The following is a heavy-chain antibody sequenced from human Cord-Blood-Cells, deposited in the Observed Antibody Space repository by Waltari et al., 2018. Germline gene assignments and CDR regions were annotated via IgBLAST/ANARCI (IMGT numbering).Heavy chain of an antibody. J-gene: IGHJ6*03. Sequence: QVQLQESGPGLVKPSETLSLTCTVSGGSISSYYWSWIRQPAGKGLEWIGRIYTSGSTNYNPSLKSRVTMSVDTSKNQFSLKLSSVTAADTAVYYCARDYLYCSSTSCYVGRGYYYYYMDVWGKGTTVTVSS. CDR3: ARDYLYCSSTSCYVGRGYYYYYMDV. CDR2: IYTSGST. CDR1: GGSISSYY. D-gene: IGHD2-2*01. V-gene: IGHV4-4*07.